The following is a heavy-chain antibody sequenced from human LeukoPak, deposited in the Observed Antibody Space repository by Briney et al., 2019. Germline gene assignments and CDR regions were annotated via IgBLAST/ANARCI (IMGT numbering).Heavy chain of an antibody. V-gene: IGHV4-61*02. Sequence: SETLSLTCTVSGGSISSGSYYWSWIRQPAGKGLEWIGRIYTSGSTNYNPSLKSRVTISVDTSKNQFSLKLSSVIAADTAVYYCARGVRGQQLVYYYYYYMDVWGKGTTVTVSS. D-gene: IGHD6-13*01. CDR3: ARGVRGQQLVYYYYYYMDV. CDR1: GGSISSGSYY. CDR2: IYTSGST. J-gene: IGHJ6*03.